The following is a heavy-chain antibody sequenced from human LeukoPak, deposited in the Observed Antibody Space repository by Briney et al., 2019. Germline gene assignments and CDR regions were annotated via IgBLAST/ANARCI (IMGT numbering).Heavy chain of an antibody. CDR2: INRSGST. CDR1: GGSFSGYF. CDR3: AREYCSSTSCHGYLDY. J-gene: IGHJ4*02. D-gene: IGHD2-2*01. Sequence: PSETLSLTCAVYGGSFSGYFWSWLRQPPGKGLEWIGEINRSGSTNYNPSLKSRVTISVDTSKNQFSLKLASVTAADTAVYYCAREYCSSTSCHGYLDYWGQGTLVTVSS. V-gene: IGHV4-34*01.